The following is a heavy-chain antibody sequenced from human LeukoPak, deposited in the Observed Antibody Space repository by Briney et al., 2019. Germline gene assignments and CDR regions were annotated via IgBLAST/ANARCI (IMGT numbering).Heavy chain of an antibody. Sequence: GRSLRLSCAASGFTFSSYGMHWVRQAPGKGLEWVSVISYDGSKKYHADSVKGRFTISRDNSKNMLYMQMDSLRAEDTAVYYCAKGGPTVTTTAHIYLWGQGTLVTVSS. CDR1: GFTFSSYG. CDR3: AKGGPTVTTTAHIYL. V-gene: IGHV3-30*18. D-gene: IGHD4-17*01. J-gene: IGHJ5*02. CDR2: ISYDGSKK.